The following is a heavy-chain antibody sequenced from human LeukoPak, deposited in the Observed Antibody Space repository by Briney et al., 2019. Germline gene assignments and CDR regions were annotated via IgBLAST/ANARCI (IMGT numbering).Heavy chain of an antibody. CDR3: ARVRGGRSWYYYGMDV. CDR2: ISYDGDNE. D-gene: IGHD3-16*01. CDR1: GFTFSNFA. Sequence: GGSLRLSCAASGFTFSNFAMHWVRQAPGKGLEWVAVISYDGDNEYYADSVKGQFTISRDNSKDRLYLQMNSLRPENTAMYYCARVRGGRSWYYYGMDVWGRGTTVTVSS. J-gene: IGHJ6*02. V-gene: IGHV3-30-3*01.